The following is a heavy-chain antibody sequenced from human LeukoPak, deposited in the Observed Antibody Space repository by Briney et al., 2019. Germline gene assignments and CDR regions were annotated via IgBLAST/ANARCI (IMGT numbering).Heavy chain of an antibody. Sequence: GASVKVSCKTSGYTFTSYDLNWVRQATGQGLEWMGWVNPNSGNTGYAQKFQGRVTMTMDPSISTAYMELSSLRSDDTAVYYCARDMDSGPDFFDYWGLGTLVTVSS. V-gene: IGHV1-8*01. J-gene: IGHJ4*02. CDR2: VNPNSGNT. CDR1: GYTFTSYD. D-gene: IGHD1-26*01. CDR3: ARDMDSGPDFFDY.